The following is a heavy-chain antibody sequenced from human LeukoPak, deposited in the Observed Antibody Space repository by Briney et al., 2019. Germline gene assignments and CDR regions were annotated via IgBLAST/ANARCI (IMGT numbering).Heavy chain of an antibody. CDR2: IYWDDDK. CDR3: AHRRNDILTGSVWFDP. J-gene: IGHJ5*02. CDR1: GGSISSYYW. V-gene: IGHV2-5*08. D-gene: IGHD3-9*01. Sequence: TLSLTCTVSGGSISSYYWSWIRQPPGKALEWLALIYWDDDKRYSPSLKSRLTITKDTSKNQVVLTMTNMDPVDTATYYCAHRRNDILTGSVWFDPWGQGTLVTVSS.